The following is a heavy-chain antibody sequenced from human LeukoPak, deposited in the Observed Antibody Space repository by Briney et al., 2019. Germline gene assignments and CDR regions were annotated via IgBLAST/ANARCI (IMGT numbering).Heavy chain of an antibody. CDR1: GGSFSGYY. Sequence: SETLSLTCAVYGGSFSGYYWSWIRQPPGKGLEWIGEINHSGSTNYNPSLKSRVTISVDTSKNQFSLKLSSVTAADTAVYYCARHLATRISAAGTRGKAFDIWGQGTMVTVSS. D-gene: IGHD6-13*01. CDR3: ARHLATRISAAGTRGKAFDI. CDR2: INHSGST. J-gene: IGHJ3*02. V-gene: IGHV4-34*01.